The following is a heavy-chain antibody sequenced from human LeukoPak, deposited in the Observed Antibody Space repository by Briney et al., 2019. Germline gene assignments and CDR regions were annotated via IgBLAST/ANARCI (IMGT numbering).Heavy chain of an antibody. D-gene: IGHD2-2*01. CDR1: GFTFSSYS. V-gene: IGHV3-21*01. Sequence: GGSLRLSCAASGFTFSSYSMNWVRQAPGKGLEWVSSISSSSSYIYYADSVKGRFTISRDNAKSSLYLQMNSLRAEDTAVYYCARDRRGTSCHDYWGQGTLVTVSS. CDR3: ARDRRGTSCHDY. J-gene: IGHJ4*02. CDR2: ISSSSSYI.